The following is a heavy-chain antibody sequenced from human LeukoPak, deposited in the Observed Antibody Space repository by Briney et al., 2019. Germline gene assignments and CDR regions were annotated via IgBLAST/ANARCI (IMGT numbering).Heavy chain of an antibody. Sequence: FPLCVFVMLDPRQAPGKGLEWIGVLRNKAYSGTTEYVASVKGRFTISRDDSRATVYLQMNSLKTEDTAVYYCARDLRDCSSGSCYTYYYYMDVWGRGTTVTVSS. D-gene: IGHD2-15*01. CDR1: FPLCVFV. V-gene: IGHV3-49*03. CDR3: ARDLRDCSSGSCYTYYYYMDV. J-gene: IGHJ6*03. CDR2: LRNKAYSGTT.